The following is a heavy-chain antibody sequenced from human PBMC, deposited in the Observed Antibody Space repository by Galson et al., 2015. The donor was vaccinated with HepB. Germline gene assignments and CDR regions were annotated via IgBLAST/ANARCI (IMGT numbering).Heavy chain of an antibody. CDR2: ISYDGSNK. V-gene: IGHV3-30-3*01. CDR3: ARDRDAPLLAAAGTGYYGMDV. J-gene: IGHJ6*02. CDR1: GFTFSSYA. Sequence: SLRLSCAASGFTFSSYAMHWVRQAPGKGLEWVAVISYDGSNKYYADSVKGRFTISRDNSKNTLYLQMNSLRAEDTAVYYCARDRDAPLLAAAGTGYYGMDVWGQGTTVTVSS. D-gene: IGHD6-13*01.